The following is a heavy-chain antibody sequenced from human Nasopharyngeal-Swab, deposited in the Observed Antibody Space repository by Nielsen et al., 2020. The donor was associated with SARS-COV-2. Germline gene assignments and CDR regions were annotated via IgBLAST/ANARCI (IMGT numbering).Heavy chain of an antibody. D-gene: IGHD6-19*01. Sequence: SETLSLTCTVSGGSISSNDWRGIGQPPGKGREGMGYINNSGSTNYNPSLKSRGTISVDTSKNQYSLKLSSVTAADTAVYYCARHLAVAGTSYYYYYYMDVWGKGTTVTVSS. CDR3: ARHLAVAGTSYYYYYYMDV. CDR2: INNSGST. CDR1: GGSISSND. V-gene: IGHV4-59*08. J-gene: IGHJ6*03.